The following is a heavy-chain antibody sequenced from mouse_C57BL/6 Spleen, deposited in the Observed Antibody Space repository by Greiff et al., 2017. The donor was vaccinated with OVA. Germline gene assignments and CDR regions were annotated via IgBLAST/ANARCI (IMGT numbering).Heavy chain of an antibody. V-gene: IGHV1-54*01. CDR3: ATDSSGFFDY. CDR2: INPGSGGT. Sequence: QVQLQQSGAELVRPGTSVKVSCKASGYAFTNYLIEWVKQRPGQGLEWIGVINPGSGGTNYNEKFKGKATLTADKSSSTAYMQLSSLTSEDSAVYFCATDSSGFFDYWGQGTTLTVSS. CDR1: GYAFTNYL. J-gene: IGHJ2*01. D-gene: IGHD3-2*02.